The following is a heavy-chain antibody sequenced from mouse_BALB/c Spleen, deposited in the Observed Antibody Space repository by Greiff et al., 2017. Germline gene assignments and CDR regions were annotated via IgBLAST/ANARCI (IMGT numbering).Heavy chain of an antibody. CDR3: ARGGYGNS. V-gene: IGHV5-6*03. J-gene: IGHJ3*01. D-gene: IGHD2-1*01. Sequence: DVMLVESGGGLVKPGGSLKLSCAASGFTFSSYGMSWVRQTPDKRLEWVATISSGGSYTYYPDSVKGRFTISRDNAKNTLYLQMSSLKSEDTAMYYCARGGYGNSGGQGTLVTVSA. CDR2: ISSGGSYT. CDR1: GFTFSSYG.